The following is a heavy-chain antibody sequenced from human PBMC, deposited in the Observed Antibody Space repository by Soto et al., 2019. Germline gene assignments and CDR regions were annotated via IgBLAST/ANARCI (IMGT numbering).Heavy chain of an antibody. CDR2: INHSGST. Sequence: SETLSLTCAVYGGSFSDYYWSWIRQPPGKGLEWIGEINHSGSTNYNPSLKSRVTISVDTSKNQFSLKLSSVTAADTAVYYCARGRYSSTLWQYYYGMDVWGQGTTVTVSS. CDR1: GGSFSDYY. V-gene: IGHV4-34*01. D-gene: IGHD6-13*01. CDR3: ARGRYSSTLWQYYYGMDV. J-gene: IGHJ6*02.